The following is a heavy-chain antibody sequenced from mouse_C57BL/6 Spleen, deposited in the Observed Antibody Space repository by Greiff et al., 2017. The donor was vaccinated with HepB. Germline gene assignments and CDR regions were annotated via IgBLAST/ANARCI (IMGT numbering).Heavy chain of an antibody. CDR2: INPSSGYT. V-gene: IGHV1-4*01. D-gene: IGHD2-5*01. Sequence: QVQLQQSGAELARPGASVKMSCKASGYTFTSYTMHWVKQRPGQGLEWIGYINPSSGYTKYNQKFKDKATLTADKSSSTAYMQLSSLTSDDSAVYYCGGEDSNEDFDYWGQGTTLTVAS. CDR3: GGEDSNEDFDY. J-gene: IGHJ2*01. CDR1: GYTFTSYT.